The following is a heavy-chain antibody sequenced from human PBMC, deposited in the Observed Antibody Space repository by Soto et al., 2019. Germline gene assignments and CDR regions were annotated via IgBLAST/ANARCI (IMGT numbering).Heavy chain of an antibody. CDR2: IYHSGST. CDR3: ARDQVLAARSRFDY. V-gene: IGHV4-4*02. J-gene: IGHJ4*02. Sequence: SESLSLTCAVSGGSISSSNWWSWVRQPPGKGLEWIGEIYHSGSTNYNPSLKSRVTISVDKSKNQFSLKLSSVTAADTAVYYCARDQVLAARSRFDYWGQGTLGTVSS. CDR1: GGSISSSNW. D-gene: IGHD6-6*01.